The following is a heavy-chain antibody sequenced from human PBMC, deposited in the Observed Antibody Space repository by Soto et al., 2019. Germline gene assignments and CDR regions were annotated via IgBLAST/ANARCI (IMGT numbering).Heavy chain of an antibody. CDR2: ISSSSSTI. Sequence: EVQLVESGGGLVQPGGSLRLSCAASGFTFSSYSVNWVRQAPGKGLEWVSYISSSSSTIHYADSVKGQFTISRDNAKHSVYLQMNSLRDEDTAVYYCAIVWSSGWVNDYWGQGTLVTVSS. CDR3: AIVWSSGWVNDY. V-gene: IGHV3-48*02. D-gene: IGHD6-19*01. CDR1: GFTFSSYS. J-gene: IGHJ4*02.